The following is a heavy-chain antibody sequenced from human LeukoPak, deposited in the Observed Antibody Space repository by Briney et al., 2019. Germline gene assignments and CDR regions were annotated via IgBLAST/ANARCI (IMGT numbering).Heavy chain of an antibody. CDR1: GGTFSSYA. CDR2: IIPIFGTA. J-gene: IGHJ4*02. Sequence: SVKVSCKASGGTFSSYAISWVRQAPGQGLEWMGGIIPIFGTANYAQKFQGRVTITADESTSTAYMELSSLRSEDTAVYYCARDHTPGIAARWAMDYWGQGTLVTVSS. D-gene: IGHD6-6*01. V-gene: IGHV1-69*13. CDR3: ARDHTPGIAARWAMDY.